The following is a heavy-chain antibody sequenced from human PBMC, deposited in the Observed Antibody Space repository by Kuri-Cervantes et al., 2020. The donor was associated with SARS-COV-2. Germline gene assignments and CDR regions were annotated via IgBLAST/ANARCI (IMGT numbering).Heavy chain of an antibody. CDR3: ARQMMSSITIFGVVITRNWFDP. J-gene: IGHJ5*02. D-gene: IGHD3-3*01. CDR2: IYYSGST. V-gene: IGHV4-30-4*01. CDR1: GGPISSGDYY. Sequence: SETLSLTCTVSGGPISSGDYYWSWIRQPPGKGLEWIGYIYYSGSTYYNPSLKSRVTISVDTSKNQFSLKLSSVTAADTAVYYCARQMMSSITIFGVVITRNWFDPWGQGALVTVSS.